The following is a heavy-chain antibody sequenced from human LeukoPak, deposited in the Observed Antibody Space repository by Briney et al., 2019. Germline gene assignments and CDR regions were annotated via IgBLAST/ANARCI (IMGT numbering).Heavy chain of an antibody. CDR1: GGTFSSYA. D-gene: IGHD2-15*01. Sequence: SVKVSCKASGGTFSSYAISWVRQAPGQGLEWMGGIIPIFGTANYAQKFQGRVTITADESTSAAYMELSSLRSEDTAVYYCARALEYCSGGSCYGYLGYWGQGTLVTVSS. V-gene: IGHV1-69*01. CDR3: ARALEYCSGGSCYGYLGY. J-gene: IGHJ4*02. CDR2: IIPIFGTA.